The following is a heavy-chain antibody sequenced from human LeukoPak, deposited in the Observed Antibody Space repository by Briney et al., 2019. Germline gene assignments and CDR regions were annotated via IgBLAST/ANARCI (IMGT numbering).Heavy chain of an antibody. J-gene: IGHJ3*02. V-gene: IGHV3-66*01. D-gene: IGHD3-10*01. CDR1: GLTVSDNY. CDR3: AREGQRGIYALDI. Sequence: GGSLRLSCAASGLTVSDNYMSWVRHLPGKGLEWISVSHSGGTTKYADSVKGRFTISRDESNNTLFLQMDNLGVEDTAVYYCAREGQRGIYALDIWGQGTLVTVSS. CDR2: SHSGGTT.